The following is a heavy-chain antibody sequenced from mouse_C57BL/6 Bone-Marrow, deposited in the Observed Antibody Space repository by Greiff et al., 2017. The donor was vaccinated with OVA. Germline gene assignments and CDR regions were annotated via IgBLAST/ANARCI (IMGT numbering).Heavy chain of an antibody. CDR2: IYPGDGDT. D-gene: IGHD1-1*01. Sequence: QVQLKQSGPELVKPGASVKISCKASGYAFSSSWMNWVKQRPGKGLEWIGRIYPGDGDTNYNGKFKGKATLTADKSSSTAYMQLSSLTSEDSAVYFCAHYYGSTLYYCDYWGQGTTLTVSS. J-gene: IGHJ2*01. CDR3: AHYYGSTLYYCDY. CDR1: GYAFSSSW. V-gene: IGHV1-82*01.